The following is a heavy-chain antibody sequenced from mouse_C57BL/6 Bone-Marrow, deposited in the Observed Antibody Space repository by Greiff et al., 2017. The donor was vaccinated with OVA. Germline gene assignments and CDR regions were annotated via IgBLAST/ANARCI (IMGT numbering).Heavy chain of an antibody. Sequence: EVQLQQSGAELVRPGASVKVSCTASGFNIKDDYMHWVKERPEQGLEWIGWIDPENGDTEYASKFQGKATITADTSSKTVYLHLSSLTSEDTAVYYCTTYRYWGPGTTLTVSS. V-gene: IGHV14-4*01. CDR2: IDPENGDT. J-gene: IGHJ2*01. CDR3: TTYRY. CDR1: GFNIKDDY.